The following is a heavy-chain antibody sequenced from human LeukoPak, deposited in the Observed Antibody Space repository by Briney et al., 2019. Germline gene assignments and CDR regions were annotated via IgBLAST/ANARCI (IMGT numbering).Heavy chain of an antibody. CDR3: AKGDSHLDY. CDR2: ISYDGSNK. V-gene: IGHV3-30*18. D-gene: IGHD5-18*01. CDR1: GFTFSSYA. Sequence: GGSLRLSCAASGFTFSSYALSWVRQAPGKGLEWVAVISYDGSNKYYADSVKGRFTISRDNSKNTLYLQMNSLRAEDTAVYYCAKGDSHLDYWGQGTLVTVSS. J-gene: IGHJ4*02.